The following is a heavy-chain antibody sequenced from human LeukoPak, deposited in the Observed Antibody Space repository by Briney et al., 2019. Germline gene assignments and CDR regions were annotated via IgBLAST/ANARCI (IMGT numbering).Heavy chain of an antibody. CDR1: GFTFSIYW. V-gene: IGHV3-74*01. D-gene: IGHD4-17*01. J-gene: IGHJ4*02. CDR2: INSDGSST. Sequence: GGSLRLSCAASGFTFSIYWMHWVRQGPGKGLVWVSHINSDGSSTTYADSVKGRFTISRDNAKNTLYLEMNSLRVEDTAVYYCASSRRRDHDYGYTCDYWGQGTLVTVSS. CDR3: ASSRRRDHDYGYTCDY.